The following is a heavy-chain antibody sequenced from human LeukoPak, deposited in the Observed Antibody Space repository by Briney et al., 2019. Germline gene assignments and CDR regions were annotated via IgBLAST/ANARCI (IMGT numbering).Heavy chain of an antibody. V-gene: IGHV3-74*01. CDR2: IRGDGYDT. CDR3: ASDRVLGSGSLDN. D-gene: IGHD3-10*01. Sequence: GGFLRLSCTASGFSFSVFWMHWVRQVPGKGLVWVSRIRGDGYDTNYADSVRGRFTISRDNAQNTLYLQMNSLRTEDTAVYYCASDRVLGSGSLDNWGQGTLVTVSS. J-gene: IGHJ4*02. CDR1: GFSFSVFW.